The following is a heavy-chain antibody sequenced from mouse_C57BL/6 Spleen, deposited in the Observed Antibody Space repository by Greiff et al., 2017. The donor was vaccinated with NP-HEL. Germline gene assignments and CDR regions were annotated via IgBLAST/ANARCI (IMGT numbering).Heavy chain of an antibody. CDR2: ISSGSSTI. CDR1: GFTFSDYG. Sequence: EVKVIESGGGLVKPGGSLKLSCAASGFTFSDYGMHWVRQAPEKGLEWVAYISSGSSTIYYADTVKGRFTISRDNAKNTLFLQMTSLRSEDTAMYYCARILGIFYYAMDYWGQGTSVTVSS. J-gene: IGHJ4*01. CDR3: ARILGIFYYAMDY. V-gene: IGHV5-17*01.